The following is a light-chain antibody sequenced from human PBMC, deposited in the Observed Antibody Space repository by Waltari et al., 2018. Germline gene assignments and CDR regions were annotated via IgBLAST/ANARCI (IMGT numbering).Light chain of an antibody. CDR3: QAWGTGIQGV. Sequence: QLGVTQSPSASASLGASVKLTCILSSGHSTNAVAWHQQQPEKGPRFLMKVNSDGSHSKGDGIPERFSGASSGAERYLTISSLQSEDEADYYCQAWGTGIQGVFGGGTKLTVL. CDR1: SGHSTNA. CDR2: VNSDGSH. V-gene: IGLV4-69*01. J-gene: IGLJ3*02.